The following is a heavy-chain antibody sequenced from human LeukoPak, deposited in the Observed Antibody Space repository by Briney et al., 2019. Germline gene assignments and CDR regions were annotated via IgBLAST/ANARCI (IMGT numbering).Heavy chain of an antibody. J-gene: IGHJ4*02. CDR3: ARRRCDYVWGSYRRYYFDY. D-gene: IGHD3-16*02. V-gene: IGHV4-39*01. CDR1: GGSISSSSYY. Sequence: SETLSLTCTVSGGSISSSSYYWGWIRQPPGKGLEWIGSIYYSGSTYYNPSLKSRVTISVDTSKNQFSLKLSSVTAADTAVYYCARRRCDYVWGSYRRYYFDYWGQGTLVTVSS. CDR2: IYYSGST.